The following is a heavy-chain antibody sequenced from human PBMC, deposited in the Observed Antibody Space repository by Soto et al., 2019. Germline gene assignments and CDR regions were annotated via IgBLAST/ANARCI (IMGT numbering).Heavy chain of an antibody. V-gene: IGHV4-34*01. CDR3: ARDMGRSIFFQAKDGIRDTVPVSAFLLNRSSDL. D-gene: IGHD3-3*02. CDR2: INHSGST. J-gene: IGHJ2*01. Sequence: KGLEWIGEINHSGSTNYNPSLKSRVTISVDTSKNQFSLKLSSVTAADTAVYYCARDMGRSIFFQAKDGIRDTVPVSAFLLNRSSDL.